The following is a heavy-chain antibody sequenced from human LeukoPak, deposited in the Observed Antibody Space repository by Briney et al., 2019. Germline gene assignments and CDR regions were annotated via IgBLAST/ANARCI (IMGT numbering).Heavy chain of an antibody. CDR3: ATGLYCSGGACETNFDY. CDR2: FDPEDGET. Sequence: ASVKVSCKVSGYTLTELSMQWVRQAPGKGLEWMGGFDPEDGETIYAQKFQGRVTMTEDTSTDTAYMELSSLRSEDTAVYYCATGLYCSGGACETNFDYWGQGTLVTVSS. V-gene: IGHV1-24*01. D-gene: IGHD2-8*02. CDR1: GYTLTELS. J-gene: IGHJ4*02.